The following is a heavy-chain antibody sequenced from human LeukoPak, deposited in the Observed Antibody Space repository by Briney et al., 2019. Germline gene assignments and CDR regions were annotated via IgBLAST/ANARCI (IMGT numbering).Heavy chain of an antibody. V-gene: IGHV1-24*01. CDR1: GYTLTDLS. CDR2: FDPEDGET. J-gene: IGHJ4*02. Sequence: ASVKVSCKVSGYTLTDLSMHWVRQAPGKGLVWMGGFDPEDGETIYAQKFQGRVAMTEDTSTDTAFLELSSLRSEDTAVYFCATGVMVTSFDYWGQGTLVTVSS. CDR3: ATGVMVTSFDY. D-gene: IGHD5-18*01.